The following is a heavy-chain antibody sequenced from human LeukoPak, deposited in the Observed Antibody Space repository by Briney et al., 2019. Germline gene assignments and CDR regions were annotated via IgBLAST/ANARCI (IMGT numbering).Heavy chain of an antibody. CDR1: GYTLTELS. Sequence: ASVKVSCKVSGYTLTELSMHWVRQAPGKGLEWMGGFDPEDGETIYAQKFQGRVTMTEDTSTDTAYMELSSLRSEDTAVYYCATLDSSSYYYGMDVWGQGTTVTVSS. CDR3: ATLDSSSYYYGMDV. CDR2: FDPEDGET. D-gene: IGHD6-13*01. V-gene: IGHV1-24*01. J-gene: IGHJ6*02.